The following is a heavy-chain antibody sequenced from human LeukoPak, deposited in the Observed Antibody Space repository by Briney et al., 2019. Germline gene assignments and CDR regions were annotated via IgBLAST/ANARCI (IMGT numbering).Heavy chain of an antibody. CDR3: TKDIYDYSGYDYYFDY. CDR2: ISYDGNNR. V-gene: IGHV3-30*18. Sequence: QPERSLRLSCAGSGFTFSTYGVHWVRQAPGKGLEWVAVISYDGNNRYYADSVKGRFTISRDNSKNTVYLQMNSLRAEDTAVYYCTKDIYDYSGYDYYFDYWGQGTLVTVSS. J-gene: IGHJ4*02. CDR1: GFTFSTYG. D-gene: IGHD3-22*01.